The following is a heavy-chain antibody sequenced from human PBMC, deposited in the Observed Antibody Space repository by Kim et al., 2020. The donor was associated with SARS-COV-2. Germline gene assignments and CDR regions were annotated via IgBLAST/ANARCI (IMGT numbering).Heavy chain of an antibody. CDR3: AKDQSRPYCSSTSCLTNFDY. V-gene: IGHV3-30*18. CDR1: GFTFSSYG. J-gene: IGHJ4*02. D-gene: IGHD2-2*01. CDR2: ISYDGSNK. Sequence: GGSLRLSCAASGFTFSSYGMHWVRQAPGKGLEWVAVISYDGSNKYYADSVKGRFTISRDNSKNTLYLQMNSLRAEDTAVYYCAKDQSRPYCSSTSCLTNFDYWGQGTLVTVSS.